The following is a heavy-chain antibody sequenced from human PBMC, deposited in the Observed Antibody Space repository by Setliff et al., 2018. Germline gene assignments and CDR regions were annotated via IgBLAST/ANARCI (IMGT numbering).Heavy chain of an antibody. Sequence: ASVKVSCKTSAYSFSGYYIHWVRQAPGQGLEWMGWMNTNSGDTKYTQKFQGRVTMTRDTSINTAYMELSSLRSDDTAVYYCARDSPEMVAPPAAHCFDPWGQGTLVTV. J-gene: IGHJ5*02. CDR1: AYSFSGYY. V-gene: IGHV1-2*02. CDR2: MNTNSGDT. D-gene: IGHD2-15*01. CDR3: ARDSPEMVAPPAAHCFDP.